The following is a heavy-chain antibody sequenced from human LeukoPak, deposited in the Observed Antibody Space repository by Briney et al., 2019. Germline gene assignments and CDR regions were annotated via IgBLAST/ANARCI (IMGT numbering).Heavy chain of an antibody. CDR1: GASVYSGDYY. D-gene: IGHD3-10*01. CDR3: AIRGVYGSENYFEY. Sequence: SETLSLTCSVVGASVYSGDYYWAWIRQPPGKSLEYIGSIFYTGSTYDNPSLTGRISMSVDTSKNQFSLNLASVTATDTAVYYCAIRGVYGSENYFEYWGRGVLVIVSS. V-gene: IGHV4-39*01. CDR2: IFYTGST. J-gene: IGHJ4*02.